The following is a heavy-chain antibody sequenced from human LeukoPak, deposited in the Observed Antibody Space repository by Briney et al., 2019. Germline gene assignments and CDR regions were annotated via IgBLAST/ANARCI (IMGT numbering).Heavy chain of an antibody. D-gene: IGHD3-10*01. V-gene: IGHV5-51*01. J-gene: IGHJ6*03. CDR1: GYSFTSYW. CDR3: TVIRGSGSSAQRRKYYYYYYMDV. Sequence: GESLKISCKGSGYSFTSYWIGWVRQMPGKGLEWMGIIYPGDSDTRYSPSFQGQVTISADKSISTAYLQWSSLKASDTAMYYCTVIRGSGSSAQRRKYYYYYYMDVWGKGTTVTVSS. CDR2: IYPGDSDT.